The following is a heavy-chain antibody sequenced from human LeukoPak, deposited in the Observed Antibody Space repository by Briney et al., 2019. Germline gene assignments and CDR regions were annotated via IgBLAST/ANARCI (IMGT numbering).Heavy chain of an antibody. CDR2: ISAYNGNT. V-gene: IGHV1-18*01. Sequence: GASVTVSCKASGYTFTNYGFGWVRQAPGQGLAWMGWISAYNGNTNYAQKFQGRVTLTTDTSTNKAYMELRSLRSDDTAVYYCATALGRYSSGWYCDNWGQGTLVTVSS. CDR3: ATALGRYSSGWYCDN. D-gene: IGHD6-19*01. CDR1: GYTFTNYG. J-gene: IGHJ4*02.